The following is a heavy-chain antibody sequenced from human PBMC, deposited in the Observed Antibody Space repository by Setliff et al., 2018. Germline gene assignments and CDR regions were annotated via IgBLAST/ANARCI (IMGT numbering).Heavy chain of an antibody. CDR3: ARKMGTIAFDF. J-gene: IGHJ3*01. V-gene: IGHV1-2*02. D-gene: IGHD7-27*01. CDR2: INPNSGGP. CDR1: GYTFTGGYY. Sequence: ASGKVSCKASGYTFTGGYYIHWFRQAPGQGLEWMGWINPNSGGPKYAQNFQGRVTMTKDPSITTAYMELSRLRSDDTAVYYCARKMGTIAFDFWGQGTMVTVSS.